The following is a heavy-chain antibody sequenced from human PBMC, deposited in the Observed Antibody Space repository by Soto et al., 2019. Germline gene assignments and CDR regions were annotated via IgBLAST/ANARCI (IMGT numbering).Heavy chain of an antibody. J-gene: IGHJ5*02. CDR2: INPDSGGP. Sequence: GPSVKVSCKASGYTFTGYYIHWVRQAPGQGLEWMGWINPDSGGPNYAQRFQGRVSMTRDTSISTAYMELSRLRSDDTAVYYCARDRDYHGSGTFYAWGQGTLVTVSS. CDR1: GYTFTGYY. V-gene: IGHV1-2*02. CDR3: ARDRDYHGSGTFYA. D-gene: IGHD3-10*01.